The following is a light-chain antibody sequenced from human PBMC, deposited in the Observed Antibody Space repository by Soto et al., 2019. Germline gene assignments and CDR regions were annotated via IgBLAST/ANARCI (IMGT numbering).Light chain of an antibody. V-gene: IGKV1-5*01. J-gene: IGKJ1*01. Sequence: DIQMTQSPPTLSASVGDRVTITCRASLSISSWLAWYQQRPGKAPNLLIYDVSSLESGVPSRFSGSGSGTDFTLTISSLQPDDFATYYCQQYTNYPWTFGQGTKVEIK. CDR3: QQYTNYPWT. CDR2: DVS. CDR1: LSISSW.